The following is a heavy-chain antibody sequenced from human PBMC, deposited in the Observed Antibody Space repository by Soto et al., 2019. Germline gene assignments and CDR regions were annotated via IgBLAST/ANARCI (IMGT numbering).Heavy chain of an antibody. Sequence: QVQLVQSGAEVKKPGSSVKVFCKASGGTFSSYAITWVRQAPGQGLEWMGGIIPIFGTANYAQKFQGRVTITADESTSTPYMELSSLRSEDTAVYYCASRDSGNFGSYYYYGMDVWGQGTTVTVSS. J-gene: IGHJ6*02. D-gene: IGHD1-26*01. CDR1: GGTFSSYA. CDR3: ASRDSGNFGSYYYYGMDV. V-gene: IGHV1-69*12. CDR2: IIPIFGTA.